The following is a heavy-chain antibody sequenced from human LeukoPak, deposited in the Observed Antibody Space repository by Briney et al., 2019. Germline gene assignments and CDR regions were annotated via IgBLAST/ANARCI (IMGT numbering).Heavy chain of an antibody. CDR2: INPNSGGT. J-gene: IGHJ4*02. CDR1: GYTFTGYY. Sequence: GALVKVSCKASGYTFTGYYMHWVRQAPGQGLEWMGWINPNSGGTNYAQKFQGRVTMTRDTSISTAYMELSRLRSDDTAVYYCARDLPYYDSSGLEYWGQGTLVTVSS. D-gene: IGHD3-22*01. CDR3: ARDLPYYDSSGLEY. V-gene: IGHV1-2*02.